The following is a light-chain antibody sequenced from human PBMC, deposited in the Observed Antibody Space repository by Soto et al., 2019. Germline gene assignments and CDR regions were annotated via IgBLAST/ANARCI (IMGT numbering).Light chain of an antibody. V-gene: IGLV2-23*01. J-gene: IGLJ2*01. CDR2: EGS. CDR1: SSDVGSYNL. CDR3: CSYAGSSLV. Sequence: QSALTQPASVSGSPGQSITISCTGTSSDVGSYNLVSWYQQHPGKAPKLMIYEGSKRLSGVSNRFSGSKSGNTASLTISGLQAEDEADYYCCSYAGSSLVFGGGTKLTVL.